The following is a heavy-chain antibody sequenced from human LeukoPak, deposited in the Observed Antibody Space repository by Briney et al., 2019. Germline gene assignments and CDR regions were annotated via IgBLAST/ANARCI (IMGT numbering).Heavy chain of an antibody. J-gene: IGHJ4*02. Sequence: GGSLRLSRAASGFTFSSYWMSWVRQAPGKGLEGVANIKQDGSEKYYVDSVKGRFTISRDNAKNSLYLQMNSLRAEDTAVYYCARDLKRIFWSGYDQYYFDYWGQGTLVTVSS. CDR1: GFTFSSYW. V-gene: IGHV3-7*05. D-gene: IGHD3-3*01. CDR2: IKQDGSEK. CDR3: ARDLKRIFWSGYDQYYFDY.